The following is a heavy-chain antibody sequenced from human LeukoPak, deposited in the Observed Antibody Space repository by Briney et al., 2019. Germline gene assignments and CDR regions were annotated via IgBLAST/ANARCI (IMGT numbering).Heavy chain of an antibody. V-gene: IGHV3-7*05. CDR1: GFTFSSYC. D-gene: IGHD3-10*01. CDR3: AIEIATPGGFGELLNYYYYYGMDV. J-gene: IGHJ6*02. Sequence: PGGSLRLSCAASGFTFSSYCMSWVRQAPGKGLEWVAIINQDGSEKYYVDSVKGRFTISRDNTKNSLYLQMNSLRAEDTAVYYCAIEIATPGGFGELLNYYYYYGMDVWGQGTTVTVSS. CDR2: INQDGSEK.